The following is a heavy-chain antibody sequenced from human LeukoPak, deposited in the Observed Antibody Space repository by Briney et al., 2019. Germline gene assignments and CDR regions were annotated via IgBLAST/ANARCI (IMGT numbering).Heavy chain of an antibody. CDR1: GFTLSSYW. Sequence: PGGSLRLSCAASGFTLSSYWMTWVRQAPGKGLEWVANINQDGSENHYADSVKGRFTISRDSAKNSLFLQMNSLRAEDTAVYYCARRFDFWGQGTVVSVSS. CDR3: ARRFDF. J-gene: IGHJ4*02. CDR2: INQDGSEN. V-gene: IGHV3-7*04.